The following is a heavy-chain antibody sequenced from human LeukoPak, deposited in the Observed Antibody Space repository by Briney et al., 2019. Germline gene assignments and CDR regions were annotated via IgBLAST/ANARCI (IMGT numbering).Heavy chain of an antibody. J-gene: IGHJ5*02. D-gene: IGHD3-22*01. CDR1: GGSISSGDYY. CDR3: ARVRDYYDSSGYSYWFDP. Sequence: SETLSLTCTVSGGSISSGDYYWRWIRQPPGKGLEWIAYIYYSGSTYYNPSLKSRVTISVDTPKNQFSLKLSSVTAAVTAVYYCARVRDYYDSSGYSYWFDPWGQGTLVTVSS. CDR2: IYYSGST. V-gene: IGHV4-30-4*02.